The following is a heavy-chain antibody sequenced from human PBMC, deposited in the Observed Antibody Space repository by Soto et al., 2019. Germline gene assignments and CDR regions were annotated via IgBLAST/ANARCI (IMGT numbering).Heavy chain of an antibody. CDR1: GGGFSSFA. CDR3: ARDKAAVVGMDV. Sequence: QVHMVQSGAEVKKPGSSVKVSCKGFGGGFSSFATSWVRQAPGQGLEWMGKVFPVFGDTNYAQKFQGRLTLTADDSTSTAYMELNSLRSDDTAVYCGARDKAAVVGMDVWGQGTTVIVSS. V-gene: IGHV1-69*13. CDR2: VFPVFGDT. D-gene: IGHD2-15*01. J-gene: IGHJ6*02.